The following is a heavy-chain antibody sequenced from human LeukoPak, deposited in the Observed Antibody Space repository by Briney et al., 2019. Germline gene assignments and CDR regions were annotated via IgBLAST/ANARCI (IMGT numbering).Heavy chain of an antibody. J-gene: IGHJ4*02. CDR2: ISYDGSNK. V-gene: IGHV3-30-3*01. D-gene: IGHD6-13*01. CDR3: ARSTESSITFDY. CDR1: GFTFSSYA. Sequence: GGSLRLSCAASGFTFSSYAMHWVRRAPGKGLEWVAVISYDGSNKYYADSVKGRFTISRDNSKNTLYLQMNSLRAEDTAAYYCARSTESSITFDYWGQGTLVTVSS.